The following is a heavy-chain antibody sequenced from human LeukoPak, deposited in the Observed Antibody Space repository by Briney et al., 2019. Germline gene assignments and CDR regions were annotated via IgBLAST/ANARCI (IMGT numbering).Heavy chain of an antibody. CDR1: GGSISSYY. V-gene: IGHV4-59*08. D-gene: IGHD5-12*01. Sequence: PSETLSLTCTVSGGSISSYYWGWIRQPPGKGLEWIGYIYYSGNTNYNPSLKSRVTISVDTSKNQFSLKLSSVTAADTAVYYCARHGAGYSGYENFDYWGQGTLVTVSS. J-gene: IGHJ4*02. CDR2: IYYSGNT. CDR3: ARHGAGYSGYENFDY.